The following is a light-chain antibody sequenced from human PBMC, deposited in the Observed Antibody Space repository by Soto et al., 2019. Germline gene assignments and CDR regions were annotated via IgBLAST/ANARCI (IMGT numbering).Light chain of an antibody. V-gene: IGKV3-20*01. J-gene: IGKJ4*01. CDR3: QQYGSSRLP. CDR1: QSVNNF. CDR2: DAS. Sequence: ILVAHSPATLSLSPGERATLSCRASQSVNNFLAWYQQKPGQAPRLLIFDASYRASGIPDRFSGSGSGADFTLTISRLEPEDFAVYYCQQYGSSRLPFGGGTKV.